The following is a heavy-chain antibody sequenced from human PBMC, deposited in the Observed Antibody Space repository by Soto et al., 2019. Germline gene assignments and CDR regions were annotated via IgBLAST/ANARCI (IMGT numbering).Heavy chain of an antibody. CDR2: ISGSGGST. Sequence: EVQLLESGGGLVQPGGSLRLSCAASGFTFSSYARSWVRQAPGKGLEWVSAISGSGGSTYYADSVKGRFTISRDNSKNTLYLQMNSLRAEDTAVYYCAKVGCSSTSCYHAFDIWGQGTMVTVSS. CDR1: GFTFSSYA. CDR3: AKVGCSSTSCYHAFDI. V-gene: IGHV3-23*01. J-gene: IGHJ3*02. D-gene: IGHD2-2*01.